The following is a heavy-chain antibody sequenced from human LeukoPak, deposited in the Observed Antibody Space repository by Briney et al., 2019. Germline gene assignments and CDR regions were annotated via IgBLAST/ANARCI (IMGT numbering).Heavy chain of an antibody. V-gene: IGHV4-61*02. D-gene: IGHD4-17*01. CDR2: IYTSEST. CDR1: DGSISSGSYY. CDR3: ARGLYGDYGDY. Sequence: SETLSLTCTVSDGSISSGSYYWSWIRQPAGKGLEWIGRIYTSESTNYNPSLKRRVTISVDTSKNQFSLKLSSVSAADTAVYYCARGLYGDYGDYWGQGTLVTVSS. J-gene: IGHJ4*02.